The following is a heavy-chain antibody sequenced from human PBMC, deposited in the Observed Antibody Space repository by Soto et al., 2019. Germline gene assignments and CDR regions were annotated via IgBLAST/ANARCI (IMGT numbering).Heavy chain of an antibody. CDR2: ISYDGSNK. D-gene: IGHD6-25*01. Sequence: GGSLRLSCAASGFTFSNYGMHWGLQAPCKGLEWVAVISYDGSNKYYADSVKGRFTISRDNSKNTLYLQMNSLRDEDTAVYDCAKSVGSEGYYYYGMDVWGQGTTVAVSS. J-gene: IGHJ6*02. V-gene: IGHV3-30*18. CDR3: AKSVGSEGYYYYGMDV. CDR1: GFTFSNYG.